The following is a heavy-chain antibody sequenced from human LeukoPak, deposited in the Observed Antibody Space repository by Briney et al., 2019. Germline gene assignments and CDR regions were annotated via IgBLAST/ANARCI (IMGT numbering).Heavy chain of an antibody. CDR3: ARDQGGGTSY. D-gene: IGHD1-26*01. Sequence: GGSLRLSCAASGFAFSSYAMSWVRQAPGKGLEWVSYISSLSGTIYYADSVKGRFTISRDNAKNSLYLQMDSLRVEDTAVYYCARDQGGGTSYWGQGTLVTVSS. CDR2: ISSLSGTI. CDR1: GFAFSSYA. J-gene: IGHJ4*02. V-gene: IGHV3-48*01.